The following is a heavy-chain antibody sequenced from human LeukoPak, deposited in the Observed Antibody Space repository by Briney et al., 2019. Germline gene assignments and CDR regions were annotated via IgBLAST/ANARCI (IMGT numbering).Heavy chain of an antibody. D-gene: IGHD2-15*01. V-gene: IGHV4-30-4*01. CDR2: INYRGST. CDR1: GGALSSGDYY. CDR3: ARAPVGYCSGGTCKRYFDY. J-gene: IGHJ4*02. Sequence: SETLSLTCTVSGGALSSGDYYWSWIRQPPGKGLEYIGYINYRGSTTYNPSLKSRVTISVDTSKNQFSLKLSSVTAADTAVYYCARAPVGYCSGGTCKRYFDYWGQGTLVTVSS.